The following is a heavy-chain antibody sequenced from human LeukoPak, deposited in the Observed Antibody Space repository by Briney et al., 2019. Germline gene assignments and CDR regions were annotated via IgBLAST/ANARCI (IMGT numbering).Heavy chain of an antibody. CDR2: IYYSGST. V-gene: IGHV4-59*01. CDR1: GGSISSDY. CDR3: ARSYYDSSGYYPLGDV. D-gene: IGHD3-22*01. J-gene: IGHJ6*04. Sequence: PSETLSLTCTVSGGSISSDYWSWIRQPPGKGLEWIGYIYYSGSTNYNPSLKSRVTISVDTSKNQFSLKLSSVTAADTAVYYCARSYYDSSGYYPLGDVWGKGTTVTVSS.